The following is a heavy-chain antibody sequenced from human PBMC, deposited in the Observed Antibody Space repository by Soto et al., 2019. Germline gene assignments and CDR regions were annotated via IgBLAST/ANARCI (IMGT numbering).Heavy chain of an antibody. V-gene: IGHV3-53*01. CDR1: GFTVSSNY. CDR2: IYSGGST. D-gene: IGHD3-22*01. J-gene: IGHJ4*02. CDR3: ARDAYYYDSSGPRETI. Sequence: PGGSLRLSCAASGFTVSSNYMSWVRQALGKGLEWVSVIYSGGSTYYADSVKGRFTISRDNSKNTLYLQMNSLRAEDTAVYYCARDAYYYDSSGPRETIWGQGTLVTVSS.